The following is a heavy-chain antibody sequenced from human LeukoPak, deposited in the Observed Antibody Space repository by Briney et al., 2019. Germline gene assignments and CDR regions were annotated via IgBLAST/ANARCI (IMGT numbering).Heavy chain of an antibody. CDR3: VRGGASRPDF. CDR2: ISGSCSIT. J-gene: IGHJ4*02. V-gene: IGHV3-23*01. D-gene: IGHD6-6*01. CDR1: GFTCSSYA. Sequence: PGRSLRLSCAASGFTCSSYAMRWVRQAPGKGLEWVSGISGSCSITYYADSVKGRFSSSRDNAMNSLYLQLDSLRLEDTAIYYCVRGGASRPDFWGQGTVVSVSS.